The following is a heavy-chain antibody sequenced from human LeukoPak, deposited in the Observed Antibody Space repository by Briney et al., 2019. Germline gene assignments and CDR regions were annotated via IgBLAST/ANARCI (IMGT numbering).Heavy chain of an antibody. V-gene: IGHV1-69*13. J-gene: IGHJ3*02. CDR3: ARDPGGSYDSSGYYGLLGAFDI. Sequence: SVKVSCKASGGTFSSYAISWVRQAPGQGLEWMGGIIPIFGTANYAQKYQGRVTITADESTSTAYMELSSLRSEDTAVYYCARDPGGSYDSSGYYGLLGAFDIWGQGTMVTVSS. CDR2: IIPIFGTA. D-gene: IGHD3-22*01. CDR1: GGTFSSYA.